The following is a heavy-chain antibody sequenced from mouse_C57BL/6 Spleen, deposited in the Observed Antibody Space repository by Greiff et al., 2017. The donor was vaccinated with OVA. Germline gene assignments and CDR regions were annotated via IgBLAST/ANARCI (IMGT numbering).Heavy chain of an antibody. CDR3: ARRITTDNWYFDV. CDR1: GYSITSGYY. D-gene: IGHD1-1*01. CDR2: ISYDGSN. J-gene: IGHJ1*03. Sequence: EVKLMESGPGLVKPSQSLSLTCSVTGYSITSGYYWNWIRQFPGNKLEWMGYISYDGSNNYNPSLKNRISITRDTSKNQFFLKLNAVTTEDTATYYCARRITTDNWYFDVWGTGTTVTVSS. V-gene: IGHV3-6*01.